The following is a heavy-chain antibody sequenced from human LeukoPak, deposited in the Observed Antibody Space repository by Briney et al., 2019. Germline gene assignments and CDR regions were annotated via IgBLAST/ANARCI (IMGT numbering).Heavy chain of an antibody. Sequence: GRSLRLSCAASGFTFSSYAMHWVRQAPGKGLEWVAVISYDGSNKYYADSVKGRFTISRDNSKNTLYLQMNSLRAEDTAVYYCASATDSAGEDYWGQGTLVTVSS. CDR2: ISYDGSNK. V-gene: IGHV3-30-3*01. D-gene: IGHD3-16*01. CDR3: ASATDSAGEDY. J-gene: IGHJ4*02. CDR1: GFTFSSYA.